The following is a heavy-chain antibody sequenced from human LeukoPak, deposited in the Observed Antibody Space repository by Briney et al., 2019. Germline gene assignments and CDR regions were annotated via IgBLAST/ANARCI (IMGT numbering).Heavy chain of an antibody. Sequence: GGSLRLSCAASGFTVSSNYMSWVRQAPGKGLEWVSVIYSGGSTYYADSVKGRFTISRDNSKNTLYLQMNSLRAEDTAVYYCAREGPTRHFDYWGQGTLVTVSS. V-gene: IGHV3-53*01. D-gene: IGHD2-2*01. CDR2: IYSGGST. J-gene: IGHJ4*02. CDR1: GFTVSSNY. CDR3: AREGPTRHFDY.